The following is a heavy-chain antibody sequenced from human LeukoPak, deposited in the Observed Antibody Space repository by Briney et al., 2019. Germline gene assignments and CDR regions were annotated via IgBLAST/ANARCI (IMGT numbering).Heavy chain of an antibody. V-gene: IGHV3-7*03. CDR2: IKQDGSEK. D-gene: IGHD3-10*01. CDR1: GFTFSSYW. CDR3: AKDGIWFGELLFTDSYFDY. Sequence: GGSLRLSCAASGFTFSSYWMSWVRQAPGKGLEWVASIKQDGSEKYYVDSVKGRFTISRDNAKNSLYLQMNSLRAEDTALYYCAKDGIWFGELLFTDSYFDYWGQGTLVTVSS. J-gene: IGHJ4*02.